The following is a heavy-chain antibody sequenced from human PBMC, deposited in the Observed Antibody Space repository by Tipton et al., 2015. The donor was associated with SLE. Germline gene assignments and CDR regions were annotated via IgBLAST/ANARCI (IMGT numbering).Heavy chain of an antibody. J-gene: IGHJ4*02. CDR2: IFYTGST. CDR3: ARAILTGYYFFDY. V-gene: IGHV4-59*01. Sequence: LRLSCTVSGGYITSYYWIWIRQPPGKGLEWMWNIFYTGSTSYNPSLKSRGTISVDTSKNQFSLKLSSVTAADTAVYYCARAILTGYYFFDYWGQGTLVTASS. CDR1: GGYITSYY. D-gene: IGHD3-9*01.